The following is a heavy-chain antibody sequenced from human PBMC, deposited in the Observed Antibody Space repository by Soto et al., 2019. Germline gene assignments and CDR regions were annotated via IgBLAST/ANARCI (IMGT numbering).Heavy chain of an antibody. CDR2: ISSSSSYI. CDR1: GFTFSSYS. J-gene: IGHJ4*02. CDR3: ARDPRLGYSDLQRYYFDY. D-gene: IGHD2-15*01. Sequence: GGSLRLSCAASGFTFSSYSMNWVRQAPGKGLEWVSSISSSSSYIYYADSVKGRFTISRDNAKNSLYLQMNSLRAEDTAVYYCARDPRLGYSDLQRYYFDYWGQGTLVTGSS. V-gene: IGHV3-21*01.